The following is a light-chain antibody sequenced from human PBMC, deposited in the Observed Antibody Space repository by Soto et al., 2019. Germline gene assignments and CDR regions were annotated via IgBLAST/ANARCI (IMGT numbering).Light chain of an antibody. V-gene: IGKV1-5*01. Sequence: DIRMTQSPSTLSASVGDRITITCRASQSVSRRLAWFQQKPGKAPKLLIYDASSLESGVPSRFSGRGSGTDFTLTISTLQPDDCATYYCHTYNHYSLHTFGKETKLE. CDR3: HTYNHYSLHT. CDR2: DAS. J-gene: IGKJ2*01. CDR1: QSVSRR.